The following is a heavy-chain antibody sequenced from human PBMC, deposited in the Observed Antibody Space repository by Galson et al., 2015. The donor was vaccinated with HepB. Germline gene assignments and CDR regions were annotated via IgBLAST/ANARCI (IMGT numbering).Heavy chain of an antibody. D-gene: IGHD6-13*01. CDR1: GYSFTSYW. CDR3: ARQQLVPGYYYGMDV. CDR2: IDPSDSYT. J-gene: IGHJ6*02. V-gene: IGHV5-10-1*01. Sequence: QSGAEVKKPGESLRISCKGSGYSFTSYWISWVRQMPGKGLEWMGRIDPSDSYTNYSPSFQGHVTISADKSISTAYLQWSSLRASDTAMYYCARQQLVPGYYYGMDVWGQGTTVTVSS.